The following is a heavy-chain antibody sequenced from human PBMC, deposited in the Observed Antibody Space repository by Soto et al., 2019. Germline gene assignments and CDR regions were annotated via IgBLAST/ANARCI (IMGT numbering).Heavy chain of an antibody. D-gene: IGHD6-13*01. J-gene: IGHJ6*02. CDR2: ISSSSSYI. Sequence: GGSLRLSCAASGFTFSSYSMNWVRQAPGKGLEWVSSISSSSSYIYYADSVKGRFTISRDNAKNSLYLQMNSLRAEDTAVYYCARRTYSAAAGRKTQGRDVWGQGTTVTVSS. CDR1: GFTFSSYS. V-gene: IGHV3-21*01. CDR3: ARRTYSAAAGRKTQGRDV.